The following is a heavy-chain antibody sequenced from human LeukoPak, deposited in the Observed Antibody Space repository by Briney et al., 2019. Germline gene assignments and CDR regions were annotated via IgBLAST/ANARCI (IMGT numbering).Heavy chain of an antibody. CDR1: GGPISSGGYY. CDR2: IYYSGST. D-gene: IGHD3-3*02. CDR3: ASEGSINAFDI. Sequence: SSETLSLTCTVSGGPISSGGYYWSWIRQHPGKGLEWIGYIYYSGSTYYNPSLKSRVTISVDTSKNQFSLKLSSVTAADTAVYYCASEGSINAFDIWGQGTMVTVSS. J-gene: IGHJ3*02. V-gene: IGHV4-31*03.